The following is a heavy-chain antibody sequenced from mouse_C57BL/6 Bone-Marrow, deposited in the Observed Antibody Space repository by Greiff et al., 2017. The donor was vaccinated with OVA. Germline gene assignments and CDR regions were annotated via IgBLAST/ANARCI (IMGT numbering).Heavy chain of an antibody. CDR2: INPGSGGT. J-gene: IGHJ2*01. V-gene: IGHV1-54*01. Sequence: VKLLESGAELVRPGTSVKVSCKASGYAFTNYLIEWVKQRPGQGLEWIGVINPGSGGTNYNEKFKGKATLTADKSSSTAYMQLSSLTSEDSAVYFCARGMVTTRVLDYWGQGTTLTVSS. CDR1: GYAFTNYL. CDR3: ARGMVTTRVLDY. D-gene: IGHD2-2*01.